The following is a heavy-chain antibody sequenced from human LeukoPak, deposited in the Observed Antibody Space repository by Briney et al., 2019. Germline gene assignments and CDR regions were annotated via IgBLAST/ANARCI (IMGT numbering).Heavy chain of an antibody. CDR1: GGSISSYY. CDR3: ARELLSAFDI. V-gene: IGHV4-59*01. Sequence: TSETLSLTCTVSGGSISSYYWSWIRQPAGKGLEWIGYIYYSGSTNYNPSLKSRVTISVDTSKNQFSLKLSSVTAADTAVYYCARELLSAFDIWGQGTMVTVSS. CDR2: IYYSGST. D-gene: IGHD2/OR15-2a*01. J-gene: IGHJ3*02.